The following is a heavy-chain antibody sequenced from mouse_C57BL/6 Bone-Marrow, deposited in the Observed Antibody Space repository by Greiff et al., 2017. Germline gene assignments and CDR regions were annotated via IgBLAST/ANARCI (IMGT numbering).Heavy chain of an antibody. Sequence: VQLQQSGAELVRPGASVKLSCTASGFNIKDDYMHWVKQRPEQGLEWIGWIDPENGDPEYASKFQGKATITADTSSNTAYLQLSSLTSEDTAVYYCTTGGVYYYGSAWFAYWGQGTLVTVSA. CDR2: IDPENGDP. CDR3: TTGGVYYYGSAWFAY. D-gene: IGHD1-1*01. CDR1: GFNIKDDY. J-gene: IGHJ3*01. V-gene: IGHV14-4*01.